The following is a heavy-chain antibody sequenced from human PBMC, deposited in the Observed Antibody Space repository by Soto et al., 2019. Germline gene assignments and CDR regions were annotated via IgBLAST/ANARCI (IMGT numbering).Heavy chain of an antibody. CDR1: GASITGSSY. V-gene: IGHV4-4*07. Sequence: QVQLQESGPGLMKPSETLSLTCTVSGASITGSSYWSWIRQPAGKGLEWIGRFSLSGTTNYNPSLRSRVTMSADVSKNQCSRRLTSVTAADTALYYCARGMTPPGAPAWYYFDSWGQGTLVTVSS. CDR3: ARGMTPPGAPAWYYFDS. J-gene: IGHJ4*02. D-gene: IGHD2-8*02. CDR2: FSLSGTT.